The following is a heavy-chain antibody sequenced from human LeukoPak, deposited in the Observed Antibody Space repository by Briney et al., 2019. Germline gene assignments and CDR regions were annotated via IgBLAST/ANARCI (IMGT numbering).Heavy chain of an antibody. CDR2: ISYDGSNK. CDR1: GFTLSSYA. D-gene: IGHD3-22*01. Sequence: GGSLRLSCAASGFTLSSYAMHWVRQAPGKGLEGVAVISYDGSNKYYADSVKGRFTISRDNSKNTLYLQMNSLRAEDTAVYYCARDDSSGYYYVRYFQHWGQGTLVTVSS. J-gene: IGHJ1*01. CDR3: ARDDSSGYYYVRYFQH. V-gene: IGHV3-30*04.